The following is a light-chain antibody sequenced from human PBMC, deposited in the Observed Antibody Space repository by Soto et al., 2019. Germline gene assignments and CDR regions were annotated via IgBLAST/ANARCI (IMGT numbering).Light chain of an antibody. CDR1: QSISRN. CDR3: QQSYNTPYT. CDR2: ATS. V-gene: IGKV1-39*01. J-gene: IGKJ2*01. Sequence: DIQMTQSPASLSASVGDRVTITCRASQSISRNLNWYQQKPGRAPNLLIYATSSLQGGVPSRFSGSGSGPDFTLTISSLQPEDFATYFCQQSYNTPYTFGQGTRLEVK.